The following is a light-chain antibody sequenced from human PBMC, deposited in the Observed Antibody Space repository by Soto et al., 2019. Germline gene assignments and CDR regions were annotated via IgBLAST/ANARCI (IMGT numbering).Light chain of an antibody. V-gene: IGLV4-69*01. CDR2: VNNDGSH. Sequence: QSVLTQSPSASASLGASVKLTCTLDSGHSSYAIAWHQQQPEKGPRYLMKVNNDGSHTKGNEIHDRFSGSSSGAERYLTISSLQSEDEADYYCQTWGTGTWVFGGGTKLTVL. CDR3: QTWGTGTWV. J-gene: IGLJ2*01. CDR1: SGHSSYA.